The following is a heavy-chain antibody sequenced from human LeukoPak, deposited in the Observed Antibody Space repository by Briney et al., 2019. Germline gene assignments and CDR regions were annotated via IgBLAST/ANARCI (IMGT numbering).Heavy chain of an antibody. CDR3: ARGIPAAISNYYYYYMDV. Sequence: SETLSLTCAVYGGSFSGYYWSWIRQPPGKGLEWIGEINHSGSTNYNPSLKSRVTISVDTSKNQFSLKLSSVTAADTAVYYCARGIPAAISNYYYYYMDVWGKGTAVTVSS. CDR2: INHSGST. CDR1: GGSFSGYY. D-gene: IGHD2-2*02. J-gene: IGHJ6*03. V-gene: IGHV4-34*01.